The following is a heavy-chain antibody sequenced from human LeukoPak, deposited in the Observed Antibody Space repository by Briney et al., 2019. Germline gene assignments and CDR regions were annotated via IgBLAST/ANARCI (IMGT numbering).Heavy chain of an antibody. CDR3: ARDNGWSADF. D-gene: IGHD2-15*01. J-gene: IGHJ4*02. CDR2: IKQDGSKK. Sequence: GSLRLSCVASGFPFSSYWMTWVRQAPGKGLEWVANIKQDGSKKSYVDSVKGRFTISRDNAKNSLYLQMNSLRAEDTAVYYCARDNGWSADFWGQGTLVTVSP. V-gene: IGHV3-7*03. CDR1: GFPFSSYW.